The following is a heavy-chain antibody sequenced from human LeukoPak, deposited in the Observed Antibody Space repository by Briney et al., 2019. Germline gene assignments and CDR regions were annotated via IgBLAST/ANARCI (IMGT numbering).Heavy chain of an antibody. CDR1: GFTYSNAS. J-gene: IGHJ1*01. Sequence: GGSLRLSCAASGFTYSNASMSWVRQAPGKGLEWVGRIKSKTDGGTTDYAAPVKGRFTISRDDSKNTLYLQMNSLKIEDTAVYYCTTSEYYYDSSGYYQHWGQGTLVTVSS. CDR2: IKSKTDGGTT. V-gene: IGHV3-15*01. CDR3: TTSEYYYDSSGYYQH. D-gene: IGHD3-22*01.